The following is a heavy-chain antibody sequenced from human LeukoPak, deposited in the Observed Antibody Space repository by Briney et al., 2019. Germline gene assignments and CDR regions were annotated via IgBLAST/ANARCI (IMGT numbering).Heavy chain of an antibody. CDR2: ISTTGST. V-gene: IGHV4-61*02. CDR3: ASHQYGSGSYYHDY. Sequence: PSQTLSLTCTVSGGSISSGNYYWTWIRQPAGKGLEWIGRISTTGSTDYDPSLKGRVFISIDTSKNQFSLRLSSATAADTAVYYCASHQYGSGSYYHDYWGQGTPVTVSS. D-gene: IGHD3-10*01. J-gene: IGHJ4*02. CDR1: GGSISSGNYY.